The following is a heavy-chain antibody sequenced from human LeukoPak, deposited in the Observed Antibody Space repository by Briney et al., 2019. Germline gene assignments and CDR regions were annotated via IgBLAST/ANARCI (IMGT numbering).Heavy chain of an antibody. V-gene: IGHV3-21*01. CDR1: GFTFSSYS. CDR2: ISSSSSYI. D-gene: IGHD6-19*01. Sequence: GGSLRLSCAASGFTFSSYSMNWVRQAPGKGLEWVSSISSSSSYIYYADSVKGRFTISRDNAKNSLYLQMNSLRAEDTAVYYCARVGIAVAGNDNWGQGTLVTVSS. J-gene: IGHJ4*02. CDR3: ARVGIAVAGNDN.